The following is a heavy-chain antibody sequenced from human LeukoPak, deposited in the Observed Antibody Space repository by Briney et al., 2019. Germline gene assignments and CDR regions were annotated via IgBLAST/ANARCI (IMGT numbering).Heavy chain of an antibody. CDR3: ARVAASGWFDP. D-gene: IGHD2-15*01. J-gene: IGHJ5*02. Sequence: GGSLRLSCAASGFTFSSYEMNWVRQAPGKGLEWVSYISSSGSTICYADSVKGRFTISRDNAKNSLYLQMNSLRAEDTAVYYCARVAASGWFDPWGQGTLVTVSS. V-gene: IGHV3-48*03. CDR1: GFTFSSYE. CDR2: ISSSGSTI.